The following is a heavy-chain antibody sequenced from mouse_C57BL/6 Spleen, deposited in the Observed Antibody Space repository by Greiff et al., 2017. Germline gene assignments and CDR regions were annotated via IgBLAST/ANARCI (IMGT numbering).Heavy chain of an antibody. Sequence: VQLQQSVAELVRPGASVTLSCTASGFNIKNTYMHWVKQRPEQGLEWIGRIDPANGNTKYAPKFQGKATITADTSSNTAYLQLSSLTSEDTAIYYCASRYGSSLYAMDYWGQGTSVTVSS. V-gene: IGHV14-3*01. D-gene: IGHD1-1*01. J-gene: IGHJ4*01. CDR1: GFNIKNTY. CDR3: ASRYGSSLYAMDY. CDR2: IDPANGNT.